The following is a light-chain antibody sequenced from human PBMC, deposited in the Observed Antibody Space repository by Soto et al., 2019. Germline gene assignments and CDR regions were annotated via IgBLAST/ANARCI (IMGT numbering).Light chain of an antibody. J-gene: IGKJ1*01. V-gene: IGKV1-5*01. Sequence: DIQMTQSPSTLSASVGDRVTISCRASQGISSWLAWYQQKPGKAPKLLIYDASSLESGVPSRFSGSGSWTEFTLTISIRQPDDFATYYCQQYNSYATTFGHGTKVEIK. CDR1: QGISSW. CDR2: DAS. CDR3: QQYNSYATT.